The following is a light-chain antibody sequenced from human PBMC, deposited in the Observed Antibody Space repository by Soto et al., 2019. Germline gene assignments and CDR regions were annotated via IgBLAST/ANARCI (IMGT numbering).Light chain of an antibody. CDR1: SSNIGSNY. CDR3: SSYAGTNNFYV. Sequence: QSVLTQPPAASGTPGQRVTISCSGSSSNIGSNYVFWYRHFPGTAPKLLIYRNNQWPSGVPDRFSGSKSGTSASLAISGLQAEDEADYYCSSYAGTNNFYVFGTGTKVTVL. CDR2: RNN. J-gene: IGLJ1*01. V-gene: IGLV1-47*01.